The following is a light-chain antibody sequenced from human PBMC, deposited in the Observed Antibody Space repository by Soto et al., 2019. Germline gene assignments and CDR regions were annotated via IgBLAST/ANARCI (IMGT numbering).Light chain of an antibody. CDR1: SGHSSYI. CDR2: LEGSGSY. Sequence: QPVLTQSSSASASLGSSVKLTCTLRSGHSSYIIAWHQQQPGKAPRYLMKLEGSGSYNKGSGVPDRFSGSSSGADRYLTISNLQFEDEADYYCETWDSNTYRVFGGGTKLTVL. V-gene: IGLV4-60*02. CDR3: ETWDSNTYRV. J-gene: IGLJ2*01.